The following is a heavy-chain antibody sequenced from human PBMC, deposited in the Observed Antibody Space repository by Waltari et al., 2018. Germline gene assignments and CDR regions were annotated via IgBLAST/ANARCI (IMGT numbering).Heavy chain of an antibody. CDR2: ISSSSSYI. D-gene: IGHD4-17*01. V-gene: IGHV3-21*01. CDR1: GFTFSSYS. Sequence: EVQLVESGGGLVKPGGSLRLSCAASGFTFSSYSMNWVRQAPGKGLEWVSSISSSSSYIYYADSVKGRFTISRDNAKNSLYLQMNSLRAEDTAVYYCARDGFMTTVVTPFGYWGQGTLVTVSS. J-gene: IGHJ4*02. CDR3: ARDGFMTTVVTPFGY.